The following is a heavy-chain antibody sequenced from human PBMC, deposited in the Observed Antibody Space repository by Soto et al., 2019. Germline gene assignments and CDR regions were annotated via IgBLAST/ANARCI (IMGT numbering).Heavy chain of an antibody. V-gene: IGHV1-2*02. D-gene: IGHD6-13*01. CDR1: GPTFIVSY. Sequence: QLVQSGAEVKKPGASVKVSCKTSGPTFIVSYIHWVRQAPGQGLEWMGWIDPKSGDTTYEQKFLGRVTMTRDTSINTAYMEVNTLTSDDTALYYCARGPLSLYSADFRWGRGTPVTVSS. CDR3: ARGPLSLYSADFR. J-gene: IGHJ4*02. CDR2: IDPKSGDT.